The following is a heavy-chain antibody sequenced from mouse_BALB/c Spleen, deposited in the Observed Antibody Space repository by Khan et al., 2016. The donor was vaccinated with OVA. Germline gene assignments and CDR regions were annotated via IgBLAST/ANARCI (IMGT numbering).Heavy chain of an antibody. V-gene: IGHV5-6*01. CDR2: INSDGGYT. D-gene: IGHD4-1*01. J-gene: IGHJ3*01. CDR1: GFTFSAYG. Sequence: EVELVESGGDLVKPGGSLRLSCAASGFTFSAYGMAWVRQAPDKRLEWVATINSDGGYTYYPDTVKGRFTISRNNAENTLSLQMSSLKSEDTAIYYCARHLTGSFAYWGQGTLVPVSA. CDR3: ARHLTGSFAY.